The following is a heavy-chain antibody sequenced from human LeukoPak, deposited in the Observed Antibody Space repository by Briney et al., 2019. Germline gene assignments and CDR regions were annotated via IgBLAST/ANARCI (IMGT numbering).Heavy chain of an antibody. J-gene: IGHJ4*02. CDR3: AKGHSSSWLFDY. V-gene: IGHV3-30*18. CDR1: GFTFNSYG. Sequence: GGSLRLSCAAPGFTFNSYGMHWVRQAPGKGLEWVAVISYDGSNKYYADSVKGRFTISRDNSKNTLYLQMNSLRAEDTAVYYCAKGHSSSWLFDYWGQGTLATVSS. D-gene: IGHD6-13*01. CDR2: ISYDGSNK.